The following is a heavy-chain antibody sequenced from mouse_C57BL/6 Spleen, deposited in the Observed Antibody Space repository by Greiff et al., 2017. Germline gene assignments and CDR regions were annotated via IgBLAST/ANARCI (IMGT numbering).Heavy chain of an antibody. J-gene: IGHJ4*01. V-gene: IGHV1-81*01. CDR3: VYYGMDYAMDY. CDR2: IYPRSGNT. CDR1: GYTFTSYG. Sequence: QVQLKESGAELARPGASVKLSCKASGYTFTSYGISWVKQRTGPGLEWIGEIYPRSGNTYYNEKFKGKATLTADKSSSTAYMELRSLTSEDSAVYFCVYYGMDYAMDYWGQGTSVTVSA. D-gene: IGHD1-1*02.